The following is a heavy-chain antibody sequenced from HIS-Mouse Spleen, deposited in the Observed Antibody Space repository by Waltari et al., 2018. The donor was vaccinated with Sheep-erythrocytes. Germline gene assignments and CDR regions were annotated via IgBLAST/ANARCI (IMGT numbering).Heavy chain of an antibody. V-gene: IGHV1-69*04. CDR2: IIPILGIA. CDR1: GGTFSSYA. Sequence: QVQLVQSGAEVKKPGSSVKVSCKASGGTFSSYAISWVRQAPGQGLEWMGRIIPILGIAKDAQKVQGRATITADKSTSTAYMELSRLRSEDTAVYYCAQTGATTPHFDYWGQGTLVTVSS. CDR3: AQTGATTPHFDY. D-gene: IGHD1-26*01. J-gene: IGHJ4*02.